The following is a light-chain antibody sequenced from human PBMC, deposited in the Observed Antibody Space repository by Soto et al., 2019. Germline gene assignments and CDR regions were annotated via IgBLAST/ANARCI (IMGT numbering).Light chain of an antibody. CDR1: QSIDNNH. CDR3: EYYGTSIT. J-gene: IGKJ4*01. Sequence: SPGTLSLSPGERVTLSCRASQSIDNNHLAWYQQKPGQAPRLLIHGTSNRATGIPDRFSGSGSGTDFTLTFSRLEPEDFAVYYCEYYGTSITFGGGTKVDIK. CDR2: GTS. V-gene: IGKV3-20*01.